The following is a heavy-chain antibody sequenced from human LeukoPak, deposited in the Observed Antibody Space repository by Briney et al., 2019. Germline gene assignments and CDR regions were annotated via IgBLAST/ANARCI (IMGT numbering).Heavy chain of an antibody. V-gene: IGHV1-46*01. CDR1: GYTFTSYY. Sequence: ASVKVSCKASGYTFTSYYMHWVRQAPGQGLEWMGIINPSGGSTSYAQKFQGRATMTRDMSTSTVYMELSSLRSEDTAVYYCARSSIAALGEDYWGQGTLVTVSS. CDR3: ARSSIAALGEDY. J-gene: IGHJ4*02. D-gene: IGHD6-6*01. CDR2: INPSGGST.